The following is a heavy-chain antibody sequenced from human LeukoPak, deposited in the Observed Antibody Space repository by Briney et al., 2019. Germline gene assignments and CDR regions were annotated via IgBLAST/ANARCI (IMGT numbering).Heavy chain of an antibody. D-gene: IGHD3-22*01. J-gene: IGHJ4*02. Sequence: SQTLALICAVYGGPFSGYYWSWIRQPPGKGLEWIGDINHSGSTKYKPTLRSRVTISIDTSKNQFSLKLSSVTAADTAVYYCARARLDSSGRFDYGGQGTLVTVSS. CDR3: ARARLDSSGRFDY. V-gene: IGHV4-34*01. CDR2: INHSGST. CDR1: GGPFSGYY.